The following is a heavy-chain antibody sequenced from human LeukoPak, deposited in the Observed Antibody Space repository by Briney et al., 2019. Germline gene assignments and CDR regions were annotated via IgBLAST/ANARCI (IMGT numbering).Heavy chain of an antibody. CDR1: GYTFTNYY. J-gene: IGHJ4*02. Sequence: ASVKVSCKVSGYTFTNYYMHWVQQPPGKGLEWMGLVDPEDGETIYEEKFQGRVTITADTSTDTAYMELSSLRSEDTAVYYCAAVAGTFDYWGQGTLVTVS. CDR2: VDPEDGET. V-gene: IGHV1-69-2*01. CDR3: AAVAGTFDY. D-gene: IGHD6-19*01.